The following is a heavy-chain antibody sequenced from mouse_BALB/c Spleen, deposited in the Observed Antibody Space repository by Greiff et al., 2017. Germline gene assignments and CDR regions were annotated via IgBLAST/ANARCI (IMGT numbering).Heavy chain of an antibody. Sequence: VQLQASGPGLVAPSQSLSITCTVSGFSLTSYDISWIRQPPGKGLEWLGVIWTGGGTNYNSAFMSRLSISKDNSKSQVFLKMNSLQTDDTAIYYCVRDRYWGQGTTLTVSS. CDR3: VRDRY. CDR2: IWTGGGT. V-gene: IGHV2-9-2*01. CDR1: GFSLTSYD. J-gene: IGHJ2*01.